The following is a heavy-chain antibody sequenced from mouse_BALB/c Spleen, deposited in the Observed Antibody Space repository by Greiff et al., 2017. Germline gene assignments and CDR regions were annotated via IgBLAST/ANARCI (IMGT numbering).Heavy chain of an antibody. Sequence: EVMLVESGGGLVQPGGSRKLSSAASGFTFSDYGMAWVRQAPGKGPEWVAFISNLAYSIYYADTVTGRFTISRENAKNTLYLEMSSLRSEDTAMYYCARDGYGNYIGAMDYWGQGTSVTVSS. CDR1: GFTFSDYG. CDR3: ARDGYGNYIGAMDY. V-gene: IGHV5-15*02. J-gene: IGHJ4*01. CDR2: ISNLAYSI. D-gene: IGHD2-10*02.